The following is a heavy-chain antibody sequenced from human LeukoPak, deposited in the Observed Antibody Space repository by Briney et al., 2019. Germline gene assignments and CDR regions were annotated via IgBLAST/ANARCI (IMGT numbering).Heavy chain of an antibody. CDR2: IYYSGST. Sequence: PSETLSLTCTVSGGSISSSSYYWGWIRQPPGKGLEWIGSIYYSGSTYYNPSLKSRVTISVDTSKNQFSLKLSSVTAADTAVYYCARPQGDMVRGVRFDYWGQGTLVTVSS. D-gene: IGHD3-10*01. V-gene: IGHV4-39*01. CDR1: GGSISSSSYY. J-gene: IGHJ4*02. CDR3: ARPQGDMVRGVRFDY.